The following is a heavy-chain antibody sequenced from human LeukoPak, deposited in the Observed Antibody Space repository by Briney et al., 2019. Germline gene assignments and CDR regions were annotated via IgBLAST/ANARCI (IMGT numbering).Heavy chain of an antibody. D-gene: IGHD6-19*01. CDR1: GGTFSNHT. CDR2: IIPVVGIV. Sequence: ASVKVSCKASGGTFSNHTFTWVRQAPGQGLEWMGRIIPVVGIVNYAQKFRGRVTITADKSTSTAYMELSSLRSEDTAVYYCARVRQRIAVAALDPWGQGTLVTVSS. J-gene: IGHJ5*02. V-gene: IGHV1-69*02. CDR3: ARVRQRIAVAALDP.